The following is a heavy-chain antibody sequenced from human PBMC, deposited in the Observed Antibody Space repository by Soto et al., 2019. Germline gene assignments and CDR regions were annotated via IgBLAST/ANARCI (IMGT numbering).Heavy chain of an antibody. CDR1: GYTFIRYG. J-gene: IGHJ6*02. CDR2: ISPYNDYT. Sequence: QVQLVQSAAEVKKPGASVKVSCKASGYTFIRYGITWVRQAPGQGLEWMGWISPYNDYTIYAQKLQGRVTMTTDTSTRTTYRELRSPKSDDTAVYYSARGGYYDNPWGKLSHYGLDVWGQGTSVTVSS. CDR3: ARGGYYDNPWGKLSHYGLDV. D-gene: IGHD3-16*01. V-gene: IGHV1-18*01.